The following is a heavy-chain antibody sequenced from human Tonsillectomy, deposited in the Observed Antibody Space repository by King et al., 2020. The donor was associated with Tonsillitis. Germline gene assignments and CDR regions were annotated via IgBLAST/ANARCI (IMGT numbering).Heavy chain of an antibody. J-gene: IGHJ5*02. V-gene: IGHV4-59*01. CDR2: IHETGSL. CDR3: AAGRSTSSVGDNWLDP. D-gene: IGHD6-6*01. Sequence: VQLQESGPGLVKPSETLSLTCSVSGGSIDSYYWSWIRQSPGKGLEWIAYIHETGSLRYNPSLKRRVTISLDPARHRFTLRLTSVTAADTAVYYCAAGRSTSSVGDNWLDPWGQGTLVTVSS. CDR1: GGSIDSYY.